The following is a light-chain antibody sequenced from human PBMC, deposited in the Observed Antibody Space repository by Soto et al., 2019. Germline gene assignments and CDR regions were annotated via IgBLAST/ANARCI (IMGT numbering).Light chain of an antibody. CDR2: EDN. Sequence: QSALTQPASVSGSPGQSITISCTGTNSDVGSYNLVSWYQQHPGKVPKLMIFEDNKRPSGVSNRFSGSKSGNTASLTISGLQAEDEADYYCCSYAGSSTVIFGGGTQLTVL. V-gene: IGLV2-23*01. CDR3: CSYAGSSTVI. J-gene: IGLJ2*01. CDR1: NSDVGSYNL.